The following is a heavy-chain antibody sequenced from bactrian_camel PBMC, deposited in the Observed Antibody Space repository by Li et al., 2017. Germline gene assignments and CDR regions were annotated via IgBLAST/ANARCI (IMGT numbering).Heavy chain of an antibody. J-gene: IGHJ6*01. CDR1: GNARSSRC. CDR2: IYTGDGAT. V-gene: IGHV3S26*01. CDR3: AAERPSRDSTCMQLIQRVGITSGLTRGVFGY. Sequence: HVQLVESGGGLVQPGGSLRLSCVNSGNARSSRCMGWFRQPPGKEREGVAVIYTGDGATTYADSVSGRFTISRDNVNNTLFLQMDTLKPEDTALYYCAAERPSRDSTCMQLIQRVGITSGLTRGVFGYWGQGTQVTVS. D-gene: IGHD3*01.